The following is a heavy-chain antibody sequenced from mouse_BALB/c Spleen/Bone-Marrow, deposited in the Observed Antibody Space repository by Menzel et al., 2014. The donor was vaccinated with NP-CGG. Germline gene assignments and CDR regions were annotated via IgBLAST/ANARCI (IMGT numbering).Heavy chain of an antibody. Sequence: ESGPGLVKPSQSLSLTCSVTGYSITSGYYWNWIRQFPGNKLEWMGYISYDGSNNYNPSLKNRISITRDTSKNQLFLKLNSVTTEDTATYYCARLDGFAYWGQGTLVTVSA. J-gene: IGHJ3*01. CDR2: ISYDGSN. CDR3: ARLDGFAY. V-gene: IGHV3-6*02. CDR1: GYSITSGYY.